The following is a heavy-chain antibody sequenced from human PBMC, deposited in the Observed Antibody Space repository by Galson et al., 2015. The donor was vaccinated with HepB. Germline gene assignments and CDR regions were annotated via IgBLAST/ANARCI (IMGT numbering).Heavy chain of an antibody. Sequence: TLSLTCAVSGGSISSGGYAWSWVRQPPGKGLEWIGYIYPTGSSYYNPSLKSRVTISVDRSKNQFSLKLSSVTAADTAVYYCAKGYSVDILPGIPGSFGMDVWGQGTTVTVSS. V-gene: IGHV4-30-2*01. CDR2: IYPTGSS. J-gene: IGHJ6*02. CDR1: GGSISSGGYA. D-gene: IGHD5-12*01. CDR3: AKGYSVDILPGIPGSFGMDV.